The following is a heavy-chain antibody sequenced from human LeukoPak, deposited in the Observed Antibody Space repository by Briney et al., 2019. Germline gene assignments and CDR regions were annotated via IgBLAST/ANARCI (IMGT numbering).Heavy chain of an antibody. J-gene: IGHJ4*02. CDR3: ESGTTNFDY. D-gene: IGHD1-1*01. V-gene: IGHV3-30*02. CDR2: IRYDGSNK. CDR1: GFTVSSNY. Sequence: PGGSLRLSCAASGFTVSSNYMSWVRQAPGKGLEWVAFIRYDGSNKYYADSVKGRFTISRDNSKNTLYLQMNSLRAEDTAVYYCESGTTNFDYWGQGTLVTVSS.